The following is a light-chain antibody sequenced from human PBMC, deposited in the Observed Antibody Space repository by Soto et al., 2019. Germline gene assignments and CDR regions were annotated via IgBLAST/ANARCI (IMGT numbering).Light chain of an antibody. CDR3: QQYANSPQT. CDR2: AAS. Sequence: EIVLTQSPGTLSLSPGERATLSCRASQTVSSSYLAWYQQKHGQAPTLLIHAASTRATGIPDRFSGSGSGTDFTLTISRLEPEDFAVYYCQQYANSPQTFGQGTKVEIK. J-gene: IGKJ1*01. V-gene: IGKV3-20*01. CDR1: QTVSSSY.